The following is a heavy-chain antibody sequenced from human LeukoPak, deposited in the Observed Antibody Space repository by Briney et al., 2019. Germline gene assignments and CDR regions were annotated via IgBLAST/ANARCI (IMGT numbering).Heavy chain of an antibody. J-gene: IGHJ4*02. CDR3: AKANYYGSRNYFDY. CDR2: ISSSSSTI. CDR1: GFTFSSYS. D-gene: IGHD3-10*01. V-gene: IGHV3-48*01. Sequence: GGSLRLSCAASGFTFSSYSMNWVRQAPGKGLEWVSYISSSSSTIYYADSVKGRFTISRDNSKNMLFLQMNSLRAEDTAVYYCAKANYYGSRNYFDYWGQGTLVTVSS.